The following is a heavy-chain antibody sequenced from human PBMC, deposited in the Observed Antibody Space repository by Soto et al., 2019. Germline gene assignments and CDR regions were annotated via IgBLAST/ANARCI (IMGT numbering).Heavy chain of an antibody. CDR1: GFTFSTYG. CDR3: ARTKVTFGGVIVPIDY. CDR2: ISYEGSIQ. J-gene: IGHJ4*02. V-gene: IGHV3-30*03. Sequence: QVQLVESGGGVVQPGRSLRLSCEGSGFTFSTYGMHWVRQAPGKGLEWVAVISYEGSIQFYADSVKDRFTISRDNSKNXVYLQMNSLRPDDTAVYYCARTKVTFGGVIVPIDYWGQGSLVTVSS. D-gene: IGHD3-16*02.